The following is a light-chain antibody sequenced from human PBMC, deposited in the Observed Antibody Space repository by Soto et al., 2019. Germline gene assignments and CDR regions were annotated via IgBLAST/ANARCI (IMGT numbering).Light chain of an antibody. CDR2: AAS. CDR1: QSVSGSY. J-gene: IGKJ5*01. CDR3: QQSSSSPIT. Sequence: EIVLTQSPGTLSLSPGERATLSFSASQSVSGSYLAWYQQKPGQVPRLLMYAASSRATGIPDRFSGSGSGTDFTLTISRLEAEDFAVYYCQQSSSSPITFGQGTRLEIK. V-gene: IGKV3-20*01.